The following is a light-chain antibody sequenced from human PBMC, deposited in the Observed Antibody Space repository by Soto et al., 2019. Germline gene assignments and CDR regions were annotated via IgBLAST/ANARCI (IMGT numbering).Light chain of an antibody. CDR1: QNINNW. J-gene: IGKJ1*01. V-gene: IGKV1-5*01. CDR2: DAS. Sequence: DFQMTQSPSTLSASVGDRVTITCRANQNINNWVAWYQQKPGKAPKFLIYDASTLQRGVPSRFSGSGFGTEFSLTISSLQPDDFGSYYCQHTRTFGQGTKVEIK. CDR3: QHTRT.